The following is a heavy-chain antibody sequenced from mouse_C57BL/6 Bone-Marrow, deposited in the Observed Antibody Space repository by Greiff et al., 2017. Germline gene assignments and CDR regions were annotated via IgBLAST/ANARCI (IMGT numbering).Heavy chain of an antibody. Sequence: EVQGVESGGGLVQPKGSLKLSCAASGFSFNTYAMNWVRQAPGKGLEWVARIRSKSNNYATSYADSVKDRFTISRDDSESMLYLQMNNLKTEDTAMYYWVRERGLGGSRTSYYYAMDYWGQGTSVTVSS. V-gene: IGHV10-1*01. CDR3: VRERGLGGSRTSYYYAMDY. CDR1: GFSFNTYA. J-gene: IGHJ4*01. D-gene: IGHD1-1*01. CDR2: IRSKSNNYAT.